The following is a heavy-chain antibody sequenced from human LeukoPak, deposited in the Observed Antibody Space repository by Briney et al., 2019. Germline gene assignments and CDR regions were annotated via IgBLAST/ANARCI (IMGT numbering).Heavy chain of an antibody. V-gene: IGHV3-7*01. Sequence: GGSLRLSCAASGFTFSSYAMSWVRQAPGKGLEWVANIKQDGSEKYYVDSVKGRFTISRDNAKNSVYLQMNRLRVEDTAVYYCARRSYRGVIGVYYYYYMDVWGKGTPVTVSS. CDR2: IKQDGSEK. J-gene: IGHJ6*03. CDR3: ARRSYRGVIGVYYYYYMDV. CDR1: GFTFSSYA. D-gene: IGHD3-16*02.